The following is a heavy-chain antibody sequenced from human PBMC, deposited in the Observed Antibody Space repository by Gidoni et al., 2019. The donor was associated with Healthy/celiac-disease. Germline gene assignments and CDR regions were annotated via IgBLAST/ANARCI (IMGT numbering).Heavy chain of an antibody. D-gene: IGHD2-2*01. J-gene: IGHJ3*02. Sequence: QVQLVQSGAEVKKPGASVKVSCKASGYTFTSYYMHWVRQAPGQGLEWMGIINPSGGSTSYAQKFQGRVTMTRDTSTSTVYMELSSLRSEDTAVYYCASYCSSTSCYGNAFDIWGQGTMVTVSS. CDR1: GYTFTSYY. CDR2: INPSGGST. CDR3: ASYCSSTSCYGNAFDI. V-gene: IGHV1-46*01.